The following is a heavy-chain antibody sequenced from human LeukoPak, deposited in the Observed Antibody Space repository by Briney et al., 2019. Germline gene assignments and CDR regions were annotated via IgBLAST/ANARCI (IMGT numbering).Heavy chain of an antibody. CDR1: GGSISSGGYS. CDR3: ASVYIGY. Sequence: SQTLSLTCAVSGGSISSGGYSWSWIRQPPGKGLEWIGYIYHSGSTYYNPSLKSRVTISVDTSKNQFSLKLSSVTAADTAVYYCASVYIGYWGQGTLVTVSS. D-gene: IGHD1-14*01. V-gene: IGHV4-30-2*01. CDR2: IYHSGST. J-gene: IGHJ4*02.